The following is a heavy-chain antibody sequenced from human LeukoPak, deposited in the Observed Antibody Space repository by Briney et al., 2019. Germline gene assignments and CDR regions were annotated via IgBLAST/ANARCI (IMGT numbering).Heavy chain of an antibody. V-gene: IGHV3-30-3*01. CDR3: ARLPVTAIQEVYYFDY. D-gene: IGHD2-21*02. CDR1: GFTFSSYA. J-gene: IGHJ4*02. Sequence: GGSLRLSCAASGFTFSSYAMHWVRQAPGKGLEWVAVISYDGSNKYYADSVKGRFTISRDNSKNTLYLQMNSLRAEDTAVYYCARLPVTAIQEVYYFDYWGQGTLVTVSP. CDR2: ISYDGSNK.